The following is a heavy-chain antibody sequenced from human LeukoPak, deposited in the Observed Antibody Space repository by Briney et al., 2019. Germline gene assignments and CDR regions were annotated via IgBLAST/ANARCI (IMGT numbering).Heavy chain of an antibody. CDR2: ISAYNGNT. D-gene: IGHD2-2*01. V-gene: IGHV1-18*01. CDR1: GYTFTSYG. J-gene: IGHJ4*02. Sequence: ASVKVSRTASGYTFTSYGISWVRQAPGQGLEWMGWISAYNGNTNYAQKLQGRVTITTDTSTSTAYMELRSLRSDATAVYYCSRDCSSTSCYYDYWGQGTQVTGSS. CDR3: SRDCSSTSCYYDY.